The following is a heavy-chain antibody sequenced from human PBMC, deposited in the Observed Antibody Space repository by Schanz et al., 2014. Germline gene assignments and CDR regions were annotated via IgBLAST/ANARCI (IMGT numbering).Heavy chain of an antibody. V-gene: IGHV1-69*04. CDR1: GGTFSSFG. D-gene: IGHD2-21*01. CDR2: IIPSLGLA. CDR3: ARDRLECGAECYSVEVFEI. Sequence: VQLVQSGAEVKKPGSSMKVSCKASGGTFSSFGINWVRQAPGQGLEWMGRIIPSLGLAKYEQKFQDKVTITADTSTTTAYMELSGLRSEDTAVYYCARDRLECGAECYSVEVFEIWGQGTLVIVSS. J-gene: IGHJ4*02.